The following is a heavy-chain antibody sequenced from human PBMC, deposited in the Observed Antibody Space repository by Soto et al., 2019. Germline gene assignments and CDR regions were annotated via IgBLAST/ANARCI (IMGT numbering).Heavy chain of an antibody. CDR2: IIPIFGTA. Sequence: XSVKVSCKASGGTFSSYAISWVRQAPGQGLEWMGGIIPIFGTANYAQKFQGRVTITADESTSTAYMELSSLRSEDTAVYYCARAHAWGYYDSGYWGQGTLVTVSS. V-gene: IGHV1-69*13. CDR1: GGTFSSYA. J-gene: IGHJ4*02. CDR3: ARAHAWGYYDSGY. D-gene: IGHD3-22*01.